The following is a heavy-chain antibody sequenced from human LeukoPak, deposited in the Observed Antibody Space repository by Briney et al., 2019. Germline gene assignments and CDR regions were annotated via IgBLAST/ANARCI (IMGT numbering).Heavy chain of an antibody. CDR1: GYSFTSYW. CDR2: IYPGDSDT. V-gene: IGHV5-51*01. CDR3: ASMDFHDSSGYYYGYFDY. J-gene: IGHJ4*02. D-gene: IGHD3-22*01. Sequence: GESLKISCKGSGYSFTSYWIGWVRQMPGKGLEWMGIIYPGDSDTRYSPSFQGQVTISADKSTSTAYLQWSSLKASDTAMYYCASMDFHDSSGYYYGYFDYWGQGTLVTVSS.